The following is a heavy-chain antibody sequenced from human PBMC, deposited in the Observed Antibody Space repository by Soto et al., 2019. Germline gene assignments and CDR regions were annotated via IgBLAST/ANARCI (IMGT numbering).Heavy chain of an antibody. CDR2: INPDSGAT. Sequence: HEHLVQSGAEVKRPGASLKVSCKASGYSFTGYYIHWVRQAPGQGLEWMGWINPDSGATNHAQNFQGRVTLTSDTSISTASMDLTSLTSDDTAVYYLARGDYGTGGYPFPYFDYWGQGTLVIVSS. CDR1: GYSFTGYY. D-gene: IGHD2-8*02. J-gene: IGHJ4*02. CDR3: ARGDYGTGGYPFPYFDY. V-gene: IGHV1-2*02.